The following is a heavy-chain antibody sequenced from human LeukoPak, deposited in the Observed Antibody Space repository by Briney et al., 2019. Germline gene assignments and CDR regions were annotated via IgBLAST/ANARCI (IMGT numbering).Heavy chain of an antibody. CDR3: ARWHTAMVQEDY. Sequence: GGSLRLSCAASGFTFSSYSMNWVRQAPGKGLEWVSSISSSSSYIYYADSVKGRFTISRDNAKNSLYLQMNSLRAEDTAVYYCARWHTAMVQEDYWGQGTLVTVSS. D-gene: IGHD5-18*01. CDR2: ISSSSSYI. J-gene: IGHJ4*02. V-gene: IGHV3-21*01. CDR1: GFTFSSYS.